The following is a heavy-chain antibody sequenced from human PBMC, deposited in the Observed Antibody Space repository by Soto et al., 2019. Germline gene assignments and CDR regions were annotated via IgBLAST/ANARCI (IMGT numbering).Heavy chain of an antibody. CDR2: ISSNGGNA. D-gene: IGHD3-22*01. CDR1: GFIFTNYA. Sequence: QVQLVESGGGVAHPGKSLRLSCADSGFIFTNYAMHWVRQAPGRGLEWVAVISSNGGNADSADSVKGRFTISKDNSKNTVFLRMDSLRPEDSAIYYCARDRSFGTSGYYSWDLWGQGTLVTVSS. V-gene: IGHV3-30-3*01. CDR3: ARDRSFGTSGYYSWDL. J-gene: IGHJ5*02.